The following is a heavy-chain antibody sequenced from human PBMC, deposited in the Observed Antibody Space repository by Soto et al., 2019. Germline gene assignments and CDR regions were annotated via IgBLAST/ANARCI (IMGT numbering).Heavy chain of an antibody. J-gene: IGHJ4*02. V-gene: IGHV1-46*01. CDR1: GYTLSSNY. D-gene: IGHD3-3*01. CDR2: INTSGGST. CDR3: ASLEVTGY. Sequence: QVQLVQSGAEVKKPGASVKVSCKASGYTLSSNYMVWVRQAPGQGLEWMGIINTSGGSTDYAQKFQGRLTMTRDTSTNTVYMELSSLRSEKTAVYYSASLEVTGYWGQGTQVTVSS.